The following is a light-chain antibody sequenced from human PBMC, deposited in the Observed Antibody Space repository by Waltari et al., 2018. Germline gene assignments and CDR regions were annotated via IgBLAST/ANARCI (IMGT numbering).Light chain of an antibody. J-gene: IGKJ2*01. CDR2: DAS. V-gene: IGKV3D-15*01. CDR3: QQYNNLQT. CDR1: QSVTSN. Sequence: EIVMTQSPAALSVSPGERATLSCRASQSVTSNLAWYQKKRGHSPRLLIYDASIRATGIPAMFSGRGSGTEFTLNISSLQSEDFAVYYCQQYNNLQTFGQGTKLELK.